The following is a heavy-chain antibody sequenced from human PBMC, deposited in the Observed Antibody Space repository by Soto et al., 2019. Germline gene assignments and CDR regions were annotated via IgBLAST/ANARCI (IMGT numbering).Heavy chain of an antibody. CDR3: AREGSYSAYNFAHGIQLWSFDF. CDR2: IFSSGST. D-gene: IGHD5-12*01. CDR1: GGSINTFY. Sequence: SEPLSLTCTVSGGSINTFYWSWVRQPAGKGLEWIGRIFSSGSTSFNPSLESRVAMSVDTSKNHFSLNLSSVTAADMAVYYCAREGSYSAYNFAHGIQLWSFDFWGKGALVTVSS. V-gene: IGHV4-4*07. J-gene: IGHJ4*02.